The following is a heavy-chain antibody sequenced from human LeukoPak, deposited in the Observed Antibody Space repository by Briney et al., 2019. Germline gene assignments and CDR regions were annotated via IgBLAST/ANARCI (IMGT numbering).Heavy chain of an antibody. J-gene: IGHJ6*02. CDR3: ARVPTYSIVVEVADYYGMDV. CDR1: GFTFSSYS. D-gene: IGHD2-15*01. V-gene: IGHV3-21*01. CDR2: ISSSSSYI. Sequence: GGSLRLSCAASGFTFSSYSMNWVRQAPGKGLEWVSSISSSSSYIYYVDSVKGRFTISRDNAKNSLYLQMNSLRAEDTAVYYCARVPTYSIVVEVADYYGMDVWGQGTTVTVSS.